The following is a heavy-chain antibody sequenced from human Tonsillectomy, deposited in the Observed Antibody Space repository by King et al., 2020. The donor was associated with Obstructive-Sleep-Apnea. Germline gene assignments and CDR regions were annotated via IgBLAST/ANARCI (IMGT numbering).Heavy chain of an antibody. CDR1: GYNFDTYW. Sequence: QLVQSGAEVRKPGESLKISCKGSGYNFDTYWIGWVRQRPGKGLEWMGIIYPDDSDTRYGPSFQGQVTISADKSISTVYLQWSSLKASDTAMYYCARPITGSADYWGQGTLVTVSS. CDR2: IYPDDSDT. D-gene: IGHD3-16*01. CDR3: ARPITGSADY. J-gene: IGHJ4*02. V-gene: IGHV5-51*01.